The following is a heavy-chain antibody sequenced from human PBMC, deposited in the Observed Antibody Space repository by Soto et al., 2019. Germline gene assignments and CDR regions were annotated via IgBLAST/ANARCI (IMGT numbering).Heavy chain of an antibody. CDR1: GFTFSDYY. Sequence: QVQLVESGGGLVKPGGSLRLSCAASGFTFSDYYMSWIRQAPGKGLEWVSYISSSGSTTYYTDSVKGRFTISRDNAKNSLYLKMNSLRAEDTAVYYCARVLEPGGSGSYRPYYYDYYMDVWGKGTTVTVSS. CDR2: ISSSGSTT. J-gene: IGHJ6*03. CDR3: ARVLEPGGSGSYRPYYYDYYMDV. D-gene: IGHD3-10*01. V-gene: IGHV3-11*01.